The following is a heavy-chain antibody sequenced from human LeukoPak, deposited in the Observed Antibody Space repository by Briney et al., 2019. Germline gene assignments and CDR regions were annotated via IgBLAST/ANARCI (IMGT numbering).Heavy chain of an antibody. CDR3: ARRSDFKTVRGDDAFDI. D-gene: IGHD3-10*01. V-gene: IGHV1-18*01. CDR2: VSAYNGNT. J-gene: IGHJ3*02. Sequence: GASEKLSCNASGSSFTNCGISWVRHAPGQGLEWVGWVSAYNGNTNYAQNLQGSVTMTTDTSTSTAYMELRSLRSDDTAGYYCARRSDFKTVRGDDAFDIWGQGTMVIVSS. CDR1: GSSFTNCG.